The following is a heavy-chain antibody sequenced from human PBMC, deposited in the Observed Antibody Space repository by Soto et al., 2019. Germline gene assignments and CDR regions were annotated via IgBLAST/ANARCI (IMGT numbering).Heavy chain of an antibody. J-gene: IGHJ4*02. CDR3: ARTAPMDAGDKYYYDF. CDR1: GGTFSTFG. CDR2: IIPFFGTA. D-gene: IGHD3-16*01. V-gene: IGHV1-69*13. Sequence: SVKVSCKNSGGTFSTFGISWVRQAPGQGLEWMGGIIPFFGTAEYSQKFEDRITITADESTNTVYMDLRSLTSEDTAIYYCARTAPMDAGDKYYYDFWGQGALVTVSS.